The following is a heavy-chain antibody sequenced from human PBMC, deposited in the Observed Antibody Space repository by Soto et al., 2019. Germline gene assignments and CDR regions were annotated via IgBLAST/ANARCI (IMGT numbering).Heavy chain of an antibody. J-gene: IGHJ3*02. Sequence: SETLSLTCTVSGASVNDYYWNWVRQPLGKGLEWIGFIHYTGSRIFNPSLQSRVTMSVDVSQNQFSLRLTSVTAADTAIYYCARWGHPAVKAFDIWGQGTTVTVSS. CDR2: IHYTGSR. CDR3: ARWGHPAVKAFDI. D-gene: IGHD3-16*01. CDR1: GASVNDYY. V-gene: IGHV4-59*02.